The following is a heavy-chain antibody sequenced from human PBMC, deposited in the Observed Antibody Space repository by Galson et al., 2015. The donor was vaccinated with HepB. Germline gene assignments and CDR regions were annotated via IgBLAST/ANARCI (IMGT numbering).Heavy chain of an antibody. CDR2: ISGSGGST. Sequence: SLRLSCAASGFTFSSYAMSWVRQAPGKGLEWVSAISGSGGSTYYADSVKGRFTISRDNSKNTLYLQMNSLRAEDTAVYYCAKDGERGAEYNWNQMGYYFDYWGQGTLVTVSS. J-gene: IGHJ4*02. D-gene: IGHD1-20*01. V-gene: IGHV3-23*01. CDR1: GFTFSSYA. CDR3: AKDGERGAEYNWNQMGYYFDY.